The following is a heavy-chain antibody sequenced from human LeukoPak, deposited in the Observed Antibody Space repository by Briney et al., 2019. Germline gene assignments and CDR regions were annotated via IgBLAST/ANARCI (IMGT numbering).Heavy chain of an antibody. CDR3: ARGAFSYYYDSSGYYSHDAFDI. J-gene: IGHJ3*02. D-gene: IGHD3-22*01. CDR2: MNPNSGNT. Sequence: ASVKVSCKASGGTFSSYAISWVRQAPGQGLEWMGWMNPNSGNTGYAQKFQGRVTMTRCTSISTAYMELSSLRSEDTAVYYCARGAFSYYYDSSGYYSHDAFDIWGQGTMVTVSS. CDR1: GGTFSSYA. V-gene: IGHV1-8*02.